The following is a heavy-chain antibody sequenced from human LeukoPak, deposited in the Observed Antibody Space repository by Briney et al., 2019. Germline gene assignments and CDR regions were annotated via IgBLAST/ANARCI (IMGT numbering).Heavy chain of an antibody. CDR3: ARNDRGRPADY. V-gene: IGHV4-39*01. J-gene: IGHJ4*02. D-gene: IGHD1-26*01. CDR1: GGSISNSPYY. Sequence: PSETLSLTCTVSGGSISNSPYYWGWLRQPPGKGLEWIGSMHYSGTTYHNPSLRSRVTISVDTSKNQFSLRLISVTAADTAVYYCARNDRGRPADYWGQGTLVTVSS. CDR2: MHYSGTT.